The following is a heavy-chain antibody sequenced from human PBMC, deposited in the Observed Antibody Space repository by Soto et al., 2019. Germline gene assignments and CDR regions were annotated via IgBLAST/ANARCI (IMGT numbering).Heavy chain of an antibody. CDR1: GFTFRSSG. Sequence: GGSLRLSCAASGFTFRSSGMHWVRQAPGKGLEWVALISYDGSNKYYTDSVKGRFTISRDNSKNTLYLQMNSLRTEDTAVYYCAKGLIVVIPAAPSWFDPWGQGTLVTVSS. CDR3: AKGLIVVIPAAPSWFDP. D-gene: IGHD2-2*01. V-gene: IGHV3-30*18. J-gene: IGHJ5*02. CDR2: ISYDGSNK.